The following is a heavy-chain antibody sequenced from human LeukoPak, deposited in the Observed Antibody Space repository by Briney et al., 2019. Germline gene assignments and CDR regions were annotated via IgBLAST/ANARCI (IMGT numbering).Heavy chain of an antibody. D-gene: IGHD3-10*01. CDR3: AKDPPGTMVRAGGQYFQH. J-gene: IGHJ1*01. CDR1: GFTFSSYA. CDR2: ISYDGSNK. Sequence: PGGSLRLSCAASGFTFSSYAMHWVRQAPGKGLEWVAVISYDGSNKYYADSVKGRFTISRDNSKNTLYLQMNSLRAEDTAVYYCAKDPPGTMVRAGGQYFQHWGQGTLVTVSS. V-gene: IGHV3-30-3*01.